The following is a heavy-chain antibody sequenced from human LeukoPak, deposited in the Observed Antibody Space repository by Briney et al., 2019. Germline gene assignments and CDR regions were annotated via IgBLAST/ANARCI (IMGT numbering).Heavy chain of an antibody. CDR2: INNDGSST. CDR1: GFTFSSYW. V-gene: IGHV3-74*01. Sequence: EGSLRLSCAASGFTFSSYWRHWVRQAPGKGLVWVSRINNDGSSTPYADSVKGRFTIARDNAKNTLYLQMISLRAEDTAVYYCARSNHGCHDYWGQGTLVTVSS. J-gene: IGHJ4*02. CDR3: ARSNHGCHDY. D-gene: IGHD4-11*01.